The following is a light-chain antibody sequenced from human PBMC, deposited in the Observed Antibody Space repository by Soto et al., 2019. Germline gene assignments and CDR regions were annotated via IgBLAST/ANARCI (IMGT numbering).Light chain of an antibody. CDR1: QSVSSY. Sequence: EIVLTQSPATLSLSPGERATLSCRASQSVSSYLSWYQQNPCQAPRLLIYDASNRATAIPARFSGSGSGTDFTLTISSLEPEDFAVYYCQQRSNWPPEITFGQGTRPEIK. CDR2: DAS. V-gene: IGKV3-11*01. J-gene: IGKJ5*01. CDR3: QQRSNWPPEIT.